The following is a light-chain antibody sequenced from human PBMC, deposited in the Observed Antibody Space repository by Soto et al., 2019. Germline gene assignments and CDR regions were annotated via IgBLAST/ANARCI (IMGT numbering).Light chain of an antibody. Sequence: DLQMTQSPSSLSAPVGDRVTITCRASQSINSYLNWYQQKPGKAPNLLIYATSSLQSGVPSRFSGSGSGTDFTLTINSLLPEDSATYYCQQTFSTPLTFGGGTKVEIK. J-gene: IGKJ4*01. CDR3: QQTFSTPLT. V-gene: IGKV1-39*01. CDR1: QSINSY. CDR2: ATS.